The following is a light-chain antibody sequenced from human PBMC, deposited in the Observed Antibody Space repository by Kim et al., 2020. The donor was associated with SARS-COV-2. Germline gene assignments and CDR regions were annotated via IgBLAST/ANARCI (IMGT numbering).Light chain of an antibody. V-gene: IGKV3-20*01. CDR1: QSVNDNY. J-gene: IGKJ1*01. CDR3: QQYGLSPRT. CDR2: AAS. Sequence: EIVLAQSPATLSLSAGERATLSCRASQSVNDNYIAWFQQKPGQAPRLLIYAASSRATGIPDRFSGSGSGTDFTLIISRLEPEDSAVYYCQQYGLSPRTFGQGTKVDIK.